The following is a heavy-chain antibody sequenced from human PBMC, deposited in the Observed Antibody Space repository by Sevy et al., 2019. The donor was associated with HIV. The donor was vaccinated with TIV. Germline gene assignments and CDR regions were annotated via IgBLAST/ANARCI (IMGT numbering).Heavy chain of an antibody. D-gene: IGHD2-8*01. Sequence: GGSLRLSCSASGFTFGNHAIHWVRQAPGKGLEWVAIISFDGRDEHYAGSVKGRFTISRDNSKKTVYLQMTNMRSEDAAVYYCARDHCTDGVCFRSWYSDYWGQGTLVTVSS. V-gene: IGHV3-30*04. J-gene: IGHJ4*01. CDR1: GFTFGNHA. CDR3: ARDHCTDGVCFRSWYSDY. CDR2: ISFDGRDE.